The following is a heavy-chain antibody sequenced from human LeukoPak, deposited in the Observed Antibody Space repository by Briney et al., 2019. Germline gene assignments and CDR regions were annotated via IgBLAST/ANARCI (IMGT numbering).Heavy chain of an antibody. Sequence: GGSLRLSCAASGFTFDDYAMHWVRQAPGKGLVWVSLISGDGGSTYYADSVKGRFTISRDNSKNSLYLQMNSLRTEDTALYYCARPAAAGLDYWGQGTLVTVSS. J-gene: IGHJ4*02. D-gene: IGHD6-13*01. CDR1: GFTFDDYA. CDR3: ARPAAAGLDY. V-gene: IGHV3-43*02. CDR2: ISGDGGST.